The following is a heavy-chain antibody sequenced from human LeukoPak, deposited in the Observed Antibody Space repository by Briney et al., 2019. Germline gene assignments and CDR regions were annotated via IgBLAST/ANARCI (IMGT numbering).Heavy chain of an antibody. J-gene: IGHJ6*02. D-gene: IGHD4-17*01. CDR1: GGAFSSYA. V-gene: IGHV1-69*13. CDR2: IIPIFGTA. CDR3: AREARDYGAYYYYGMDV. Sequence: SVKVSCKASGGAFSSYAISWVRQAPGQGLEWMGGIIPIFGTANYAQKFQGRVTITADESTSTAYMELSSLRSEDTAVYYCAREARDYGAYYYYGMDVWGQGTTVTVSS.